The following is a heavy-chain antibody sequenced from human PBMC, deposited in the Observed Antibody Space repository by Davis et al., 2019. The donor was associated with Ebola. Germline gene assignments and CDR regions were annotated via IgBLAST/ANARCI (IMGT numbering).Heavy chain of an antibody. Sequence: SETLSLTCAVPGGSISSGGYSWSWIRQPPGKGLEWIGYIYHSGSTYYNPSLKSRVTISVDRSKNQFSLKLSSVTAADTAVYYCARGSYYYYYGMDVWGQGTTVTVSS. CDR3: ARGSYYYYYGMDV. CDR2: IYHSGST. J-gene: IGHJ6*02. CDR1: GGSISSGGYS. V-gene: IGHV4-30-2*01.